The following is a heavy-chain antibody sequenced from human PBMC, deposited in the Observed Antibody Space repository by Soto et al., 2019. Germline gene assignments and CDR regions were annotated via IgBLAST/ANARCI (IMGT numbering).Heavy chain of an antibody. Sequence: QVQLVQSGAEVKKPGASVKVSCKVSGYTLTELSMHWVRQAPGKGLEWMGGFDPEDGETIYAQKFQGRVTMTGETSTDAAYMELSSLRSEDTAVYYCATDVSRWFGPWGQGTLVTVSS. CDR2: FDPEDGET. CDR3: ATDVSRWFGP. J-gene: IGHJ5*02. CDR1: GYTLTELS. V-gene: IGHV1-24*01.